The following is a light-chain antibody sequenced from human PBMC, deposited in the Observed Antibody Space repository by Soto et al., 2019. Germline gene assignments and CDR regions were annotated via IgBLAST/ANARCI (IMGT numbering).Light chain of an antibody. Sequence: DIQMTQSPSSVSATVGDRATITCRASQGISSWLAWYPQKPGKAPKRLIYAASSLQSEVPSRFSGSGSGTDFTLTISSLQPEDCATYYCQQANSFPYTFGQGTKLEI. CDR3: QQANSFPYT. CDR2: AAS. J-gene: IGKJ2*01. CDR1: QGISSW. V-gene: IGKV1-12*02.